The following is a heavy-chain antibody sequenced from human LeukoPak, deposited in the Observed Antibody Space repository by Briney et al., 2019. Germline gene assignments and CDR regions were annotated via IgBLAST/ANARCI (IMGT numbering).Heavy chain of an antibody. Sequence: NTGESLKISCKGSGYSFTSYWIGGVRQMPGKSLEWMGIIYPGNSDTRYSPSFQGQVTISADTSISPAYLQWSSLKASDTAMYYCARLPATLGGGPGSNWFDPWGQGTLVTVSS. CDR1: GYSFTSYW. V-gene: IGHV5-51*01. CDR2: IYPGNSDT. D-gene: IGHD4-23*01. CDR3: ARLPATLGGGPGSNWFDP. J-gene: IGHJ5*02.